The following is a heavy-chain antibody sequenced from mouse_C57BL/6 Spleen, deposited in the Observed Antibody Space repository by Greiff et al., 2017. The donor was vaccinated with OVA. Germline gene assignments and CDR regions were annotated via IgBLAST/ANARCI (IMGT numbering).Heavy chain of an antibody. CDR3: AREGHITTVRYAMDY. Sequence: EVHLVESGPGLVKPSQSLSLTCSVTGYSITSGYYWNWIRQFPGNKLEWMGYISYDGSNNYNPSLKNRISITRDTSKNQFFLKLNSVTTEDTATYYCAREGHITTVRYAMDYWGQGTSVTVSS. D-gene: IGHD1-1*01. CDR1: GYSITSGYY. J-gene: IGHJ4*01. CDR2: ISYDGSN. V-gene: IGHV3-6*01.